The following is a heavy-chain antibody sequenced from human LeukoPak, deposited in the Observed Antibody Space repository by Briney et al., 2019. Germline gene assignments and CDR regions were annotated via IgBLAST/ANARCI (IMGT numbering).Heavy chain of an antibody. J-gene: IGHJ4*02. CDR3: ARGESRHFDY. Sequence: TLSLTCTVSGGSISSGTFFWSWIRQPPGKGLEWIGYIYPSGSTYYNPSLKSRVTISVDRSKNQFSLKLNSVTAADTAVYYCARGESRHFDYWGQGTLVTVSS. CDR1: GGSISSGTFF. V-gene: IGHV4-30-2*01. CDR2: IYPSGST. D-gene: IGHD1-26*01.